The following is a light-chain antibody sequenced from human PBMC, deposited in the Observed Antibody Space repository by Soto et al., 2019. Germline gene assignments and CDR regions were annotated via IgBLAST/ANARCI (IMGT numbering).Light chain of an antibody. CDR3: QQYDISLT. CDR1: QSISTDC. CDR2: GAS. J-gene: IGKJ1*01. V-gene: IGKV3-20*01. Sequence: EIVLTQSPGFLSLSPGERATLSCRASQSISTDCFAWYQQKPGQAPRLLICGASRRATGIPDRFTGSGSGTDFTLTISRLAPEDFAVYFCQQYDISLTVGLGTKVEIK.